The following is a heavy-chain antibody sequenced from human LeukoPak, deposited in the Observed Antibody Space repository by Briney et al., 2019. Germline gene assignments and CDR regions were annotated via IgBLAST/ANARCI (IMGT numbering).Heavy chain of an antibody. Sequence: TSETLSLTCTVSGGPISSYYWSWIRQPAGKGLEWIGRIYTSGTTNYNPSLKSRVTMSVDTSKNQFSLKLSSVTAADTAVYYCARGGSGWYPSGFDPWGQGTLVTVSS. CDR2: IYTSGTT. CDR1: GGPISSYY. CDR3: ARGGSGWYPSGFDP. V-gene: IGHV4-4*07. J-gene: IGHJ5*02. D-gene: IGHD6-19*01.